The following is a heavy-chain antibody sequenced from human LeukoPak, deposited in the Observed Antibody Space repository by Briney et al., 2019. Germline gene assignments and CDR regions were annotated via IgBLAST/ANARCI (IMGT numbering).Heavy chain of an antibody. CDR3: ARSPRIAVFYI. Sequence: GGSLRLSCAASGFTFSSYSMNWVRQAPGKGLEWVSYISSSSSTIYYADSVKGRFTISRDNAKNSLYLQMNSLRAEDTAVYYCARSPRIAVFYIWGQGTMVTVSS. J-gene: IGHJ3*02. CDR2: ISSSSSTI. V-gene: IGHV3-48*04. D-gene: IGHD6-19*01. CDR1: GFTFSSYS.